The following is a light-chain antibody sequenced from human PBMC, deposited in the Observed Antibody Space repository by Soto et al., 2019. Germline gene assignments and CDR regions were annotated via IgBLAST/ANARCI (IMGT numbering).Light chain of an antibody. CDR3: QQYNTYSQT. CDR1: QTISNW. V-gene: IGKV1-5*03. CDR2: KAS. J-gene: IGKJ1*01. Sequence: IHMTQSPSALSASVGDRVTITCRASQTISNWLAWYQQKPGKAPKLLIYKASTLESGVPSRFSGSGSGTEFTLTIGSLQPEDFATYFCQQYNTYSQTFGQGTKV.